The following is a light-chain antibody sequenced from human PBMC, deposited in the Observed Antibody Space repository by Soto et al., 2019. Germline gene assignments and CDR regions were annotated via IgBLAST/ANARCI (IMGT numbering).Light chain of an antibody. CDR1: QNISSW. J-gene: IGKJ5*01. CDR3: EVSARLLIT. Sequence: RASQNISSWLAWYQQKPGKAPKLLIYAASSLQSGVPSRFSGSGSGTEFTLSIRSLQSDDTALYICEVSARLLITFAEGTRLEIK. CDR2: AAS. V-gene: IGKV1-5*01.